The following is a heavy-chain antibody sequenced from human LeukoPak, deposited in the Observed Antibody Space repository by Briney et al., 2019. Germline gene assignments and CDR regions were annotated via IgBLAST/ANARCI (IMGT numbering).Heavy chain of an antibody. Sequence: GGSLRLSCAASGFTFSSSAMSWVRQAPGKELEWVSSITDSGDGPYYADSVKGRFTISRDDSKNTLYLQMNSLRAEDTAIYYCAKDSPVATRWGQGTLVTVSS. CDR2: ITDSGDGP. V-gene: IGHV3-23*01. J-gene: IGHJ4*02. CDR1: GFTFSSSA. D-gene: IGHD2-15*01. CDR3: AKDSPVATR.